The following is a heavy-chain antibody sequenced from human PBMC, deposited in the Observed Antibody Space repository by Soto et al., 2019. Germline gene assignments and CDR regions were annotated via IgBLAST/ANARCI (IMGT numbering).Heavy chain of an antibody. CDR2: IYYSGST. V-gene: IGHV4-30-4*01. CDR1: GGSISSYY. D-gene: IGHD2-2*01. CDR3: ARSTDLYCISTSCYSPYYYGMAV. Sequence: SETLSLTCTVSGGSISSYYWSWIRQPPGKGLEWIGYIYYSGSTYYNPSLKSRVTISVDTSKNQFSLKLSSVTTADTAVYYCARSTDLYCISTSCYSPYYYGMAVWGQGTTVTVSS. J-gene: IGHJ6*02.